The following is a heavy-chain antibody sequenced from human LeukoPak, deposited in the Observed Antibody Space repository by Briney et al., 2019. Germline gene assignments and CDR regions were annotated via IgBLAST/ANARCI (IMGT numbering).Heavy chain of an antibody. D-gene: IGHD3-22*01. V-gene: IGHV1-2*02. CDR2: INPNSGGT. CDR1: GYTFTGYY. Sequence: ASVKVSCKASGYTFTGYYMHWVRQAPGQGLEWKGWINPNSGGTNYAQKFQGRVTMTRDTSISTAYMELSRLRSDDTAVYYCARDNPHYYDSSGYYAWYFDLWGRGTLVTVSS. J-gene: IGHJ2*01. CDR3: ARDNPHYYDSSGYYAWYFDL.